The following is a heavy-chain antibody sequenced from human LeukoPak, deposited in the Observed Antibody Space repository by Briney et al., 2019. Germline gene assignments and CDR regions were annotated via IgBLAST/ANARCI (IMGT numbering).Heavy chain of an antibody. CDR1: GFTFSDHY. J-gene: IGHJ4*02. CDR3: ARDEGAQDS. CDR2: ISRSGSTT. D-gene: IGHD3-16*01. Sequence: AGGSLRLSCAASGFTFSDHYMNWIRQAPGKGLEWVSYISRSGSTTYYADSVKGRFTISRDNAKNSLCLQMNSLRAEDTAVYYCARDEGAQDSWGQGTLVTVSS. V-gene: IGHV3-11*01.